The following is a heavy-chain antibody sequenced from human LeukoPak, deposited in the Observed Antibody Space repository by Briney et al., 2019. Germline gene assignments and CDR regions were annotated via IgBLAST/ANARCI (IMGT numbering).Heavy chain of an antibody. Sequence: QPGGSLRLSCAASGFTFSSYWMHWVRQAPGKGLVWVSRINSDGSSTSYADSVKGRFTISRDNAKNTLYLQMNSLRAEDTAVYYCETTYCGGDCSADFDYWGQGILVTVSS. CDR2: INSDGSST. J-gene: IGHJ4*02. D-gene: IGHD2-21*02. CDR3: ETTYCGGDCSADFDY. V-gene: IGHV3-74*01. CDR1: GFTFSSYW.